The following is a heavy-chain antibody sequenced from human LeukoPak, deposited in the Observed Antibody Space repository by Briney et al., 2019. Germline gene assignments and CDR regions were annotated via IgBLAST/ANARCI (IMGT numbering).Heavy chain of an antibody. CDR2: IKQDGSEK. CDR1: GFTFSSYW. J-gene: IGHJ4*02. CDR3: ASDPSSSGYYRFRGQFDY. Sequence: GGSLRLSCAASGFTFSSYWMSWVRQAPGKGLEWVANIKQDGSEKYYVDSVKGRFTISRDNAKNSLYLQMNSLRAEDTAVYYCASDPSSSGYYRFRGQFDYWGQGTLVTVSS. D-gene: IGHD3-22*01. V-gene: IGHV3-7*01.